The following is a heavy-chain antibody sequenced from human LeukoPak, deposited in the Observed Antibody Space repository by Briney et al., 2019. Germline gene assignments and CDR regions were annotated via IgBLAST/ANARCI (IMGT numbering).Heavy chain of an antibody. CDR3: AKNFGSGNYYYYGMDV. CDR1: GFTVSSNH. CDR2: IYSGGST. V-gene: IGHV3-66*01. J-gene: IGHJ6*02. D-gene: IGHD3-10*01. Sequence: PGGSLRLSCAASGFTVSSNHMSWVRQAPGKGLAWVSIIYSGGSTYYADSVKGRFTISRDNSKNTLYLQMNSLRAEDTAVYYCAKNFGSGNYYYYGMDVWGQGTTVTVSS.